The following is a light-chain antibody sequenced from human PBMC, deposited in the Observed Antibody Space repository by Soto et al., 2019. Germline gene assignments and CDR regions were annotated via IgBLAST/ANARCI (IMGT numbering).Light chain of an antibody. CDR2: KAS. J-gene: IGKJ1*01. Sequence: DIQMTQSPSTLSASVGDGVTITCRASQTITTSLAWYQQKPGKAPKLLIYKASSLESGVPSRFSGSGSGTAFTLPISSLQPDDVATNYCQQYDSYSVRTFGQGTKVEI. CDR3: QQYDSYSVRT. CDR1: QTITTS. V-gene: IGKV1-5*03.